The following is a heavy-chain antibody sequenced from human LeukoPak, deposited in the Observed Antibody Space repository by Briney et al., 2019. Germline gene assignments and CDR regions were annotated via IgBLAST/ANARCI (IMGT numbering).Heavy chain of an antibody. Sequence: PVKVSCKASGGTFSSYAISWVRQAPGQGLEWMGRIIPILGIANYAQKFQGRVTITADKSTSTAYMELSSLRSEDTAVYYCARKVGVLWFREEDWGQGTLVTVSS. CDR3: ARKVGVLWFREED. D-gene: IGHD3-10*01. J-gene: IGHJ4*02. V-gene: IGHV1-69*04. CDR1: GGTFSSYA. CDR2: IIPILGIA.